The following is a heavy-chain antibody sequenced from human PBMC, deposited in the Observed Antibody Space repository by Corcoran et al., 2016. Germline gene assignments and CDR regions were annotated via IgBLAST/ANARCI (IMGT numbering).Heavy chain of an antibody. Sequence: QVQLQESGPGLVKPSQTLSLTCTVSGGSISSGGYYWSWIRQHPGKGLEWIGYIYYSGSTYYNPSLKSRVTISVDTSKNQFSLKLSSVTAADTAVYYCAIARRDGYSPVHWYFDLWGRGTLVTVSS. J-gene: IGHJ2*01. CDR1: GGSISSGGYY. V-gene: IGHV4-31*03. CDR3: AIARRDGYSPVHWYFDL. CDR2: IYYSGST. D-gene: IGHD5-18*01.